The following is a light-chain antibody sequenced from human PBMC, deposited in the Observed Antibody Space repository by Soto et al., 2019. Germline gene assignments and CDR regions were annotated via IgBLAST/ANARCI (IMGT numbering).Light chain of an antibody. CDR1: QSVSSSY. CDR3: QQYGSSPAIT. V-gene: IGKV3-20*01. J-gene: IGKJ5*01. CDR2: GAS. Sequence: ESVLTQSPGTLSLSPGERATLSCRASQSVSSSYLAWYQQKPGQAPRLLIYGASSRATGIPDRFSGSGSGTDFTLTISRLEPEDFAVYYCQQYGSSPAITFGQGTRREIK.